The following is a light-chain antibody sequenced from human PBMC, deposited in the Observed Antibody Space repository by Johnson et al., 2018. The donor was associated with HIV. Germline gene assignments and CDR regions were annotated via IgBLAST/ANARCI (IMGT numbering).Light chain of an antibody. CDR2: END. CDR1: SSNIGSNY. CDR3: GTWDNSLSTGGV. Sequence: QSVLTQPPSVSAAPGQKVTISCSGSSSNIGSNYVSWYQQFPGTAPKLLIYENDKRPSGISDRFSGSKSCTSATLGITGLQTGDEADYYCGTWDNSLSTGGVFGTGTKVTVL. J-gene: IGLJ1*01. V-gene: IGLV1-51*02.